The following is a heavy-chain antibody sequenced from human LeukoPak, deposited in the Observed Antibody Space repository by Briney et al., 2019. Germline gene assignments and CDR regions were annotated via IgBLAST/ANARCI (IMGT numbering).Heavy chain of an antibody. Sequence: SETLSLTCTVSGDSISSSYWGWIRQPAGKGLEWIGRIYTSGSTNYNPSLKSRVTMSVDTSKNQFSLRLSSVTAADTAVYYCARLRGNYYSYYMDVWGKGTTVTISS. CDR2: IYTSGST. CDR3: ARLRGNYYSYYMDV. CDR1: GDSISSSY. J-gene: IGHJ6*03. V-gene: IGHV4-4*07.